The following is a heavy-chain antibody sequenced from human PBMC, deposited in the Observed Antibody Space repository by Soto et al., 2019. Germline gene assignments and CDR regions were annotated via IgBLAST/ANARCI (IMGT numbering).Heavy chain of an antibody. Sequence: GASVKVSCKVSGYTLTELSMHWVRQAPGEGLEWMGGFDPEDGETIYAQKFQGRVTMTEDTSTDTAYMELSSLRSEDTAVYYCATIHTYDILTGPVFDYWGQGTLVTVSS. J-gene: IGHJ4*02. CDR1: GYTLTELS. D-gene: IGHD3-9*01. CDR2: FDPEDGET. CDR3: ATIHTYDILTGPVFDY. V-gene: IGHV1-24*01.